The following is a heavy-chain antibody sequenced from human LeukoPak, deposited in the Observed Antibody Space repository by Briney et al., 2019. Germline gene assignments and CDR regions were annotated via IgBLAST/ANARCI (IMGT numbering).Heavy chain of an antibody. CDR3: ARGLVVVMWSHYYYMDV. V-gene: IGHV3-53*01. J-gene: IGHJ6*03. Sequence: GGSLRLSCAASGFTVSSNYMSWVRQAPGRGLEWVSVIYSGGSTYYADSVKGRFTISRDNSKNTLYLQMNSLRAEDTAVYYCARGLVVVMWSHYYYMDVWGKGTTVTVSS. CDR1: GFTVSSNY. CDR2: IYSGGST. D-gene: IGHD3-22*01.